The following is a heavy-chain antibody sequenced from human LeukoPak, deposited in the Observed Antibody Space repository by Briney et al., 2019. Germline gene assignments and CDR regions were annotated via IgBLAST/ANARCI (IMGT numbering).Heavy chain of an antibody. Sequence: ASVKVSCKASGYTFTGYYMHWVRQTPGQGLECMGWINPNSGGTNYAQKFQGRVTMTRDTSISTAYMELSRLRSDDTAVYYCARGSGERGSGSYLIAYWGQGTLVTVSS. D-gene: IGHD3-10*01. J-gene: IGHJ4*02. CDR3: ARGSGERGSGSYLIAY. CDR2: INPNSGGT. V-gene: IGHV1-2*02. CDR1: GYTFTGYY.